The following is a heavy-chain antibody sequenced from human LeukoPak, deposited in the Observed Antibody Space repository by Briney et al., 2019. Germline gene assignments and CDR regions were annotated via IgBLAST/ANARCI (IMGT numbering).Heavy chain of an antibody. D-gene: IGHD2-21*02. Sequence: PSETLSLTCAVSGGAFSGYYWTWIRQPPGKGREWLGEINHSGSTNYNPSLKSPVTVSLDTAKNQFSLNLGSVTAADTAVYYCARGASGSDKEIDNWGQGTLVTVSS. CDR1: GGAFSGYY. CDR3: ARGASGSDKEIDN. CDR2: INHSGST. V-gene: IGHV4-34*01. J-gene: IGHJ4*02.